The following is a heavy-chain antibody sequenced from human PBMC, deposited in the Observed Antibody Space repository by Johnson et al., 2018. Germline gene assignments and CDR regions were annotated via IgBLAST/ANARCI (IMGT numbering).Heavy chain of an antibody. Sequence: QVQLQESGPGLVKSSETLSLTCTVSGGSISGYFWTWIRQPPGKGLEWVWYISYTGSTNYNPSLKSRVTMSVDTSKNQFSLEVNSMTAADTVVYYCARLCATSVRGCSYYGLDVWGQGTTVTVSS. CDR2: ISYTGST. CDR1: GGSISGYF. D-gene: IGHD2-21*01. J-gene: IGHJ6*02. V-gene: IGHV4-59*01. CDR3: ARLCATSVRGCSYYGLDV.